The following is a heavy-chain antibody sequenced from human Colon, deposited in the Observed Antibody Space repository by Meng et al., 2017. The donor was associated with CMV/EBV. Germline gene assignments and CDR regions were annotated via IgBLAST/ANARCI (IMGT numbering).Heavy chain of an antibody. CDR3: ARDPVAAAADGMDV. CDR2: ISGSGSSR. J-gene: IGHJ6*02. V-gene: IGHV3-23*01. D-gene: IGHD6-13*01. CDR1: GFTFDKYV. Sequence: GGSLRLSCVASGFTFDKYVMTWVRQAPGKGLEWVSGISGSGSSRYYADSVKGRHTISRDNSKNTLYLQMNGLGAGDTGVYYCARDPVAAAADGMDVWGQGTTVTVSS.